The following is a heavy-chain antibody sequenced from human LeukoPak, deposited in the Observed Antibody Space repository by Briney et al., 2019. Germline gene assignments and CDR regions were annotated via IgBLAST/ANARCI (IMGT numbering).Heavy chain of an antibody. CDR3: ARGDIAAHGFSLPYYYYGMDV. D-gene: IGHD6-13*01. V-gene: IGHV4-34*01. CDR2: INHSGST. J-gene: IGHJ6*02. Sequence: SETLSLTCAVYGGSFSGYYWSWICQPPGKGLEWIGEINHSGSTNYNPSLKSRVTISVDTSKNQFSLKLSSVTAADTAVYYCARGDIAAHGFSLPYYYYGMDVWGQGTTVTVSS. CDR1: GGSFSGYY.